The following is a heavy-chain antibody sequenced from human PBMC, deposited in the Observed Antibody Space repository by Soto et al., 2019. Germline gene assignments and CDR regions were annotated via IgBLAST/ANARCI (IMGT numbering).Heavy chain of an antibody. CDR1: GYNFATSW. V-gene: IGHV5-51*01. D-gene: IGHD1-20*01. CDR3: AKHITRTLSPMEV. J-gene: IGHJ6*04. CDR2: IYPDDSDT. Sequence: PVESLKISCEASGYNFATSWIAWVRQKPGKGLEWIGIIYPDDSDTVFSPSFQGLVTSSVDKSITTAYLQWSSLKASDTATYYCAKHITRTLSPMEVWGKGKTVNVSA.